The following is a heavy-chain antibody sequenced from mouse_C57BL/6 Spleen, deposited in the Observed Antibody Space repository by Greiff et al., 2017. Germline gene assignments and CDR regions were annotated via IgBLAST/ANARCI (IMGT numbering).Heavy chain of an antibody. J-gene: IGHJ4*01. D-gene: IGHD2-1*01. CDR1: GFTFSDYY. CDR3: ARDNYDYARDY. V-gene: IGHV5-16*01. CDR2: INYDGSST. Sequence: EVQLVESEGGLVQPGSSMKLSCTASGFTFSDYYMAWVRQVPEKGLEWVANINYDGSSTYYLDSLKSRFIISRDNAKNILYLQMSSLKSEDTATYYCARDNYDYARDYWGQGTSVTVSS.